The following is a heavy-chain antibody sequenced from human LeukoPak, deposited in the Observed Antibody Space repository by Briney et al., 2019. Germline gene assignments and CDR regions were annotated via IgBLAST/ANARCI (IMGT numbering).Heavy chain of an antibody. CDR3: ARGHYSNELVG. CDR2: IYSGGST. CDR1: GFTVSSNY. J-gene: IGHJ4*02. D-gene: IGHD4-11*01. Sequence: GGSLRLSCAASGFTVSSNYMSWVRQAPGKGLEWASVIYSGGSTYYADSVKGRFTISRDNSKNTLYLQMNSLRAEDTAVYYCARGHYSNELVGWGQGTLVTVSS. V-gene: IGHV3-53*01.